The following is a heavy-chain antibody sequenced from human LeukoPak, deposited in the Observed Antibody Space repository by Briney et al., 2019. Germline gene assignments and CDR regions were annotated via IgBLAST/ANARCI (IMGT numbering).Heavy chain of an antibody. J-gene: IGHJ4*02. CDR2: IRSKAYGETA. CDR3: TRDRGAYSLYDY. V-gene: IGHV3-49*03. D-gene: IGHD4-11*01. CDR1: GGSISSYY. Sequence: LSLTCTVSGGSISSYYWSWIRQPPGKGLEWVGFIRSKAYGETADYAASVKGRFTISRDDSKAIAYLQMNSLKTEDTAVYHCTRDRGAYSLYDYWGQGTLVTVSS.